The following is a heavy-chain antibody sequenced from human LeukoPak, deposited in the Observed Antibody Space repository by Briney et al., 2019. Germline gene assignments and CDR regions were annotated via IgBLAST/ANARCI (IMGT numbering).Heavy chain of an antibody. Sequence: GGSLRLSCAASGFTFSDYYMSWLRQAPGKGREWVSYISSSGSTIYYADSVKGRFTISRDNAKNSLYLQMNSLRAEDTAVYYCARDFYGDWFDPWGQGTLVTVSS. V-gene: IGHV3-11*01. CDR3: ARDFYGDWFDP. CDR1: GFTFSDYY. D-gene: IGHD4-17*01. J-gene: IGHJ5*02. CDR2: ISSSGSTI.